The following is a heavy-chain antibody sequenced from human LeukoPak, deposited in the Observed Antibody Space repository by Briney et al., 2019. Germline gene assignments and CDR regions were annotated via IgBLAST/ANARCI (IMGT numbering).Heavy chain of an antibody. CDR3: ARAIWDAFDI. V-gene: IGHV3-48*03. D-gene: IGHD2-21*01. CDR2: ISSSGSTI. Sequence: GGSLRLSCAASGFTFSSYEMNWVRQAPGKGLEWVSYISSSGSTIYYADSVKGRFTISRDNAKNSLYLQMNSLRAEDTAVYYRARAIWDAFDIWGQGTMVTVSS. J-gene: IGHJ3*02. CDR1: GFTFSSYE.